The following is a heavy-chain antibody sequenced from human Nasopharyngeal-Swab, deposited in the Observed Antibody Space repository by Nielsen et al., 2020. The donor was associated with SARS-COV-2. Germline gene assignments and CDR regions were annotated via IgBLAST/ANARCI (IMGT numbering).Heavy chain of an antibody. J-gene: IGHJ4*02. Sequence: GASLKISCAASGFTFSSYGMHWVRQAPGKGLEWVAVISYDGSNKYYADSVKGRFTIPRDNSKNTLYLQMNSLRAEDTAVYYCAKNSGYDSFDYWGQGTLVTVSS. CDR2: ISYDGSNK. V-gene: IGHV3-30*18. CDR1: GFTFSSYG. D-gene: IGHD5-12*01. CDR3: AKNSGYDSFDY.